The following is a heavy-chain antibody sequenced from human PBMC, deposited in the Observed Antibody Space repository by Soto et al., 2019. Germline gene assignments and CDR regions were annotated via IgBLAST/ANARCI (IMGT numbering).Heavy chain of an antibody. Sequence: QVQLVQSGAEVKKPGASVKVSCKASGYTFTSYGISWVRQAPGQGLEWMGWISAYNGNINYAQKLQGRVTITTDTSTSTAYMELRSLRSDDTAVYYCARDPLPYSGSYYSVYWGQGTLVTVSA. D-gene: IGHD1-26*01. V-gene: IGHV1-18*01. CDR1: GYTFTSYG. CDR3: ARDPLPYSGSYYSVY. J-gene: IGHJ4*02. CDR2: ISAYNGNI.